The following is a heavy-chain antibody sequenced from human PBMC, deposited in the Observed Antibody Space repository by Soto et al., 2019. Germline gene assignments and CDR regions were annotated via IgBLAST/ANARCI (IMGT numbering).Heavy chain of an antibody. J-gene: IGHJ4*02. CDR1: GFTFGVYA. D-gene: IGHD3-10*01. Sequence: EVQLLESGGGLVQPGGSLRLSCAASGFTFGVYAMSWVRQAPGKGLEWVSTISGNGYNTYYADSVKGRVTISRDTSKNTLHLQMNSLRVEDTAIYYCANSLTGSFLVDDWGQGTLVTVSA. CDR2: ISGNGYNT. V-gene: IGHV3-23*01. CDR3: ANSLTGSFLVDD.